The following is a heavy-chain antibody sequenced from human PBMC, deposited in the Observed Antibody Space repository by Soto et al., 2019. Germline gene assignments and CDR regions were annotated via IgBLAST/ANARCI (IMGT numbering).Heavy chain of an antibody. J-gene: IGHJ4*02. D-gene: IGHD6-6*01. CDR3: ARVAPYSSSFSFDY. CDR1: GGSISSYY. CDR2: IYYSGST. V-gene: IGHV4-59*01. Sequence: SETLSLTCTVSGGSISSYYWSWIRQPPGKGLEWIGYIYYSGSTNYNPPLKSRVTISVDTSKNQFSLKLSSVTAADTAVYYCARVAPYSSSFSFDYWGQGTLVTVSS.